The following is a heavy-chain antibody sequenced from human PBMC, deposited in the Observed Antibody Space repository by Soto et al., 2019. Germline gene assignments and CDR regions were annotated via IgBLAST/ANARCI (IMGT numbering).Heavy chain of an antibody. V-gene: IGHV1-69*13. Sequence: GASVKVSCKASGDTFSSYAISWVRQAPGQGLEWMGGIIPIFGTANYAQKFQGRVTITADESTSTAYMELSSLRSEDTAVYYCARGAFPPYYYYGMDVWGQGTMVTVSS. CDR1: GDTFSSYA. J-gene: IGHJ6*02. D-gene: IGHD2-21*01. CDR3: ARGAFPPYYYYGMDV. CDR2: IIPIFGTA.